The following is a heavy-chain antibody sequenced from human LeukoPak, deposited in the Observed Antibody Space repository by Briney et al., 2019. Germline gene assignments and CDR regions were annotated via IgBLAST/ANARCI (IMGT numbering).Heavy chain of an antibody. D-gene: IGHD3-22*01. CDR2: ISGSGRST. CDR3: AKDQVWIVVGSFDY. J-gene: IGHJ4*02. CDR1: GFTFSSYA. V-gene: IGHV3-23*01. Sequence: PGGSLRLSCAASGFTFSSYAMSWVRQAPGKGLEWVSGISGSGRSTYYADSVKGRFTISRDNSKNTLYLQMTSLRAEDTDVYYCAKDQVWIVVGSFDYWGQGTLVTVSS.